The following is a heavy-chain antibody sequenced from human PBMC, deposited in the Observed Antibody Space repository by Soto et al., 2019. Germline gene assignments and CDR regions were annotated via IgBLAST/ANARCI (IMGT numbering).Heavy chain of an antibody. D-gene: IGHD1-26*01. V-gene: IGHV3-53*01. J-gene: IGHJ5*02. CDR3: ARDESGTSGFDP. Sequence: PGGSLRLSCAASGFTVSSNYVNWVRQAPGKGLEWVSVIYGGGATFSADSVRGRFTISRDNFKSTVYLQMDNLRADDTAIYYCARDESGTSGFDPWGQGTLVTVSS. CDR2: IYGGGAT. CDR1: GFTVSSNY.